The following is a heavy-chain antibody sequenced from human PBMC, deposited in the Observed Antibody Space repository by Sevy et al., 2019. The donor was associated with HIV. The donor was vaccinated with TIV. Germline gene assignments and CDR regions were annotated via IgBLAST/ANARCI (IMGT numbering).Heavy chain of an antibody. CDR3: ARDMSVAGTFDY. CDR2: IWYDGSNK. CDR1: GFTFSSYG. D-gene: IGHD6-19*01. J-gene: IGHJ4*02. Sequence: GGSLRLSCAASGFTFSSYGMHWVRQAPGKGLEWVAVIWYDGSNKYYADSVKGRFTISRDNSKNTLYLQMSSLRAEDTAVYYCARDMSVAGTFDYWGQGTLVTVSS. V-gene: IGHV3-33*01.